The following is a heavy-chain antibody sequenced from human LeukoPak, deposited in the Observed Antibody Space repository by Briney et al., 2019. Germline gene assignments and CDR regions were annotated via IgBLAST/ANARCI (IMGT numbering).Heavy chain of an antibody. CDR1: GFSLNASGMC. V-gene: IGHV2-70*12. CDR3: AHRLALNGYWDMGSFDF. J-gene: IGHJ4*02. CDR2: IDWDDDT. D-gene: IGHD6-25*01. Sequence: SGPALVKPTQTLTLTCTFSGFSLNASGMCVSWIRQPPGKALEWLARIDWDDDTYYSTSLNTRLTISKDTSKNQVVLTMTNMDPVDTATYFCAHRLALNGYWDMGSFDFWGQGALVAVSS.